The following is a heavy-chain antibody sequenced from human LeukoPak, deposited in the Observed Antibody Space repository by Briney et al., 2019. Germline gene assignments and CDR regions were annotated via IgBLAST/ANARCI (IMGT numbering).Heavy chain of an antibody. CDR1: GYSISSGYY. Sequence: SETLSLTCTVSGYSISSGYYWGWIRQPPGKGLEWIGSIYHSGSTYYNPSLKSRVTISVDTSKNQFSLKLSSVTAADTAVYYCARDFSGYSEFDPWGQGTLVTVSS. V-gene: IGHV4-38-2*02. CDR2: IYHSGST. J-gene: IGHJ5*02. D-gene: IGHD3-22*01. CDR3: ARDFSGYSEFDP.